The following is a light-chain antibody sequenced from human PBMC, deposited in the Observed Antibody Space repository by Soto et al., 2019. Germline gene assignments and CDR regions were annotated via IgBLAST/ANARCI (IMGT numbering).Light chain of an antibody. Sequence: QSVLTQPPSASGNPGQRVTISCSGSSSNIGSNAVNWYQQLPGTAPKLLMYSNNQRPSGVPDRFSGSKSGTSASLAISGLQSEDEADYYCAAWDDSLNGVLFGGGTKLTVL. V-gene: IGLV1-44*01. CDR2: SNN. CDR1: SSNIGSNA. CDR3: AAWDDSLNGVL. J-gene: IGLJ2*01.